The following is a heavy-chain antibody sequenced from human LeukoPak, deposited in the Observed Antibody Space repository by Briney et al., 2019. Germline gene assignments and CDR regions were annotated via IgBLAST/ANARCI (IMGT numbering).Heavy chain of an antibody. D-gene: IGHD3-16*01. V-gene: IGHV4-59*01. J-gene: IGHJ4*02. Sequence: SETLSLTCTVSGGSIKTNYWSWLRQPPGKGLEWIGYIRSSGSANYNPSLKSRVTISMDTSKNQFSLQLSSVTAADTAVYYCARDVTPATLWGQGTLVTVSS. CDR3: ARDVTPATL. CDR1: GGSIKTNY. CDR2: IRSSGSA.